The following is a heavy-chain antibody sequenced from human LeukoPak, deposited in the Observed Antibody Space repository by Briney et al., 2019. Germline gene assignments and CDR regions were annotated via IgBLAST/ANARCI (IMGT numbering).Heavy chain of an antibody. CDR1: GGSISSYY. J-gene: IGHJ4*02. Sequence: SETLSLTCTVSGGSISSYYWRWIRQPQGKGLEWIAYISDIGSINYNPSLKSRVTISLDTSKIQFSLKLSSVTAADTAVYYCAGHHPRNTVDFWGQGTLVTVFS. D-gene: IGHD2/OR15-2a*01. V-gene: IGHV4-59*08. CDR3: AGHHPRNTVDF. CDR2: ISDIGSI.